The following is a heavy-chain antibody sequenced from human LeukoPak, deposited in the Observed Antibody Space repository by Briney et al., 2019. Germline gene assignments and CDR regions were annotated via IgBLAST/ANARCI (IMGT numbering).Heavy chain of an antibody. V-gene: IGHV1-2*02. D-gene: IGHD3-22*01. Sequence: ASVKVSCKASGGTFSSYAISWVRQAPGQGLEWMGWINPNSGGTNYAQKFQGRVTMTRDTSISTAYMELSRLRSDDTAVYYCARVEWDYYDSSGSCHYWGQGTLVTVSS. CDR3: ARVEWDYYDSSGSCHY. CDR2: INPNSGGT. J-gene: IGHJ4*02. CDR1: GGTFSSYA.